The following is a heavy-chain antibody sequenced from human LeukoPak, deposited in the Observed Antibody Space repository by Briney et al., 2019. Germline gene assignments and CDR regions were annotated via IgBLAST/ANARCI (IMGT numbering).Heavy chain of an antibody. CDR3: ARDAGYSPKTFDY. D-gene: IGHD5-18*01. J-gene: IGHJ4*02. CDR2: ISNDAVKK. V-gene: IGHV3-30*04. CDR1: GFTFSSYA. Sequence: QPGTSLRLSCTASGFTFSSYAIHWVRQAPGKGLEWVAVISNDAVKKYYADSVKGRFTISRDNSQNTLYLQMNSLRAGDTSVYYCARDAGYSPKTFDYWGQGILVTVSS.